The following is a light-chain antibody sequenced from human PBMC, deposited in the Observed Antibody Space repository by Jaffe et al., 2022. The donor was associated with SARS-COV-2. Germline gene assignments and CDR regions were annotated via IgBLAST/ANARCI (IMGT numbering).Light chain of an antibody. CDR3: SSYRGSSTLV. V-gene: IGLV2-14*03. CDR1: SSDVGAYDS. Sequence: QSALTQPASVSGSPGQSITISCAGTSSDVGAYDSVSWYQHHPGKAPKLIIYDVTDRPSGVSNRFSGSKSGNTASLTISGLQTEDEADYYCSSYRGSSTLVFGGGTKVTVL. CDR2: DVT. J-gene: IGLJ3*02.